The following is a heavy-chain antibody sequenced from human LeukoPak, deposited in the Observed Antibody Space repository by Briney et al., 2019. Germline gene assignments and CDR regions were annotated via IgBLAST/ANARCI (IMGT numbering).Heavy chain of an antibody. CDR3: ARRSGFRPFDY. V-gene: IGHV4-39*07. D-gene: IGHD3-10*01. Sequence: SETLSLTCTVSGGSISSSSYYWGWIRQPPGKGLEWIGSIYYSGSTYYNPSLKSRVTISVDTSKNQFSLKLSSVSAADTAVYYCARRSGFRPFDYWGQETQVTVSS. J-gene: IGHJ4*02. CDR2: IYYSGST. CDR1: GGSISSSSYY.